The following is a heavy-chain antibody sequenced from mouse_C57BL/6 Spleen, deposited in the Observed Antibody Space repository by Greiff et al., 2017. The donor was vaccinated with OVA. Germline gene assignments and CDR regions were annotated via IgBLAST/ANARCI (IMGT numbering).Heavy chain of an antibody. CDR3: ARTLTGTGDYFDY. D-gene: IGHD4-1*01. V-gene: IGHV1-69*01. J-gene: IGHJ2*01. Sequence: VQLQQSGAELVMPGASVKLSCKASGYTFTSYWMHWVKQRPGQGLEWIGEIDPSDSYTNYNQKFKGKSTLTVDKSSSTAYMQLSSLTSEDSAVYYCARTLTGTGDYFDYWGQGTTLTVSS. CDR1: GYTFTSYW. CDR2: IDPSDSYT.